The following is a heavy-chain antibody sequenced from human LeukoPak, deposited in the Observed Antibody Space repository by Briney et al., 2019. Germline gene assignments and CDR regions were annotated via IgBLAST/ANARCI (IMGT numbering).Heavy chain of an antibody. V-gene: IGHV3-21*04. CDR3: ARADSSGYYYAFDI. Sequence: PGGSLRLSCAASGFTFSSYSMNWVRQAPGKGLEWVSSISSSSSYIYYADSVKGRFTISRDNAKNSLYLQMNSLRAEDTALYYCARADSSGYYYAFDIWGQGTMVTVSS. D-gene: IGHD3-22*01. J-gene: IGHJ3*02. CDR1: GFTFSSYS. CDR2: ISSSSSYI.